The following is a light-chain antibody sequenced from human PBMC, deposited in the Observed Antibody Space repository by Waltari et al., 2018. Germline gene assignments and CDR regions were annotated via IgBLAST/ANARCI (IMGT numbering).Light chain of an antibody. J-gene: IGKJ3*01. Sequence: DIQMTQSPSSLSASVGDRVTITCRASQGISNYLAWYQQKPGKVPKLLIYAASTLHSGVPARFSGSGSGTDFTLTISSLQPEDVATYYCQKYNSVLFTFGPGTKVDIK. V-gene: IGKV1-27*01. CDR1: QGISNY. CDR2: AAS. CDR3: QKYNSVLFT.